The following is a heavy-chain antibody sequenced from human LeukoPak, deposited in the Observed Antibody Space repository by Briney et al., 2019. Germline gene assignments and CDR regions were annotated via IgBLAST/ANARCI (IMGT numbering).Heavy chain of an antibody. Sequence: GGSLRLSCAASGFTFSSYAMSWVRQAPGKGLEWVSAISGSGGSTYYADSVKGRFTISRDNSKNTLYLQMNSLRAEDTAVYYCAKAGQYYYDSSGYSNYYYMDVWGKGTTVTV. V-gene: IGHV3-23*01. J-gene: IGHJ6*03. D-gene: IGHD3-22*01. CDR1: GFTFSSYA. CDR3: AKAGQYYYDSSGYSNYYYMDV. CDR2: ISGSGGST.